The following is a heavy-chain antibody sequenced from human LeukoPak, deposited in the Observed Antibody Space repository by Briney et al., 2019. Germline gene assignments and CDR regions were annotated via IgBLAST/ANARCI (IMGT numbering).Heavy chain of an antibody. CDR1: GGSISSYY. Sequence: TASETLSLTCTVSGGSISSYYWSWIRLPPGKGLEWIGYLSKSGNTNYSPSLKGRVTIFGDTSKNQFFLKLSSVTAADTAVYYCARARYVNSFYAFDIWGQGTLVTVSS. CDR2: LSKSGNT. V-gene: IGHV4-59*01. CDR3: ARARYVNSFYAFDI. D-gene: IGHD3-9*01. J-gene: IGHJ3*02.